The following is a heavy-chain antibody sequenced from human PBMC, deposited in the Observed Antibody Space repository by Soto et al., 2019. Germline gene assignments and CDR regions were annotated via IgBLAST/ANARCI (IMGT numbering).Heavy chain of an antibody. V-gene: IGHV4-34*01. D-gene: IGHD6-13*01. J-gene: IGHJ3*02. CDR3: ARGRRVYGAFDI. CDR2: INHSGST. Sequence: SETLSLTCAVYGGSVSGYYWSWIRQPPGKGLEWIGEINHSGSTNYNPSLKSRVTISVDTSKNQFSLKLSSVTAADTAVYYCARGRRVYGAFDIWGQGTMVTVSS. CDR1: GGSVSGYY.